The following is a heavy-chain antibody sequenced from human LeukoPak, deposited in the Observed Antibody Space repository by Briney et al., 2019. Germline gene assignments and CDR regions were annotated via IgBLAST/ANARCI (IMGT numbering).Heavy chain of an antibody. V-gene: IGHV4-4*07. CDR3: AGTAYHYFDY. CDR2: IYSSGST. J-gene: IGHJ4*02. CDR1: GGSISSYY. D-gene: IGHD3-16*01. Sequence: SETLSPTCSVSGGSISSYYWSWIRQPAGKGLEWIGRIYSSGSTNYNPSLKSRVTMSVDTSKNQFSLKLSSVTAADTAVYYCAGTAYHYFDYWGQGTLVTVSS.